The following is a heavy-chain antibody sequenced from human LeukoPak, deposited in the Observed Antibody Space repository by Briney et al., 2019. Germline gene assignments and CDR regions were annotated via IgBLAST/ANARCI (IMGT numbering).Heavy chain of an antibody. D-gene: IGHD6-19*01. Sequence: GGSLRLSCAASGFTFSSYAMSWVRQAPGKGLEWVSVISGSGGSTYYADSVKGRFTISRDNSKNTLYLQMNSLRAEDTAVYYRAKADSSGWYPVYWGQGTLVTVSS. CDR2: ISGSGGST. CDR1: GFTFSSYA. V-gene: IGHV3-23*01. J-gene: IGHJ4*02. CDR3: AKADSSGWYPVY.